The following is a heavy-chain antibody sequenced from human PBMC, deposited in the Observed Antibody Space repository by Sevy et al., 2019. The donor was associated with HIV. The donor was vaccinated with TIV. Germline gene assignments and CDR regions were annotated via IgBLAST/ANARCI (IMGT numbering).Heavy chain of an antibody. D-gene: IGHD5-18*01. Sequence: GGSLRLSCGASGFSISTHAMNWVRQAPGRGLEWISGISATEGSTHYADSVKGRFTISRDNSKNTVHLQMNSLRAEDTALYYCAAGDTASLADLDFWGQGTLVTVSS. J-gene: IGHJ4*02. CDR3: AAGDTASLADLDF. V-gene: IGHV3-23*01. CDR1: GFSISTHA. CDR2: ISATEGST.